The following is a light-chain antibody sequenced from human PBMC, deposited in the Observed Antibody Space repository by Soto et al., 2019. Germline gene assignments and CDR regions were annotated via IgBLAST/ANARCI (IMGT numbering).Light chain of an antibody. CDR1: QSISDT. CDR3: QQYNNWPCT. CDR2: GAS. V-gene: IGKV3-15*01. J-gene: IGKJ1*01. Sequence: IVLTQSPATLSLSPGERATLSCRASQSISDTLAWYQQKPGQAPRLLIYGASKRATGFPARFSGSGSGTDVTLTISSLQSEDFAVYYCQQYNNWPCTFGQGTKVEIK.